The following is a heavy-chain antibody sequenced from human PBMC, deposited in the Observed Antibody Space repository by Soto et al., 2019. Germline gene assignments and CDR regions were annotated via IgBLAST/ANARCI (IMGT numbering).Heavy chain of an antibody. V-gene: IGHV4-31*03. J-gene: IGHJ6*02. CDR2: IYYSGST. Sequence: SETLSLTCTVSGGSISSGGYYWSWIRRHPGKGLEWIGYIYYSGSTYYNPSLKSRVTISVDTSKNQFSLKLSSVTAADTAVYYCARDKGIAAAGKYYYYGMDVWGQGTTVTVSS. D-gene: IGHD6-13*01. CDR3: ARDKGIAAAGKYYYYGMDV. CDR1: GGSISSGGYY.